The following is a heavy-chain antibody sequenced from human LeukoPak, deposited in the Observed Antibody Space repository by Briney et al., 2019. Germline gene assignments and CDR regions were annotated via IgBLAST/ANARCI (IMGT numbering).Heavy chain of an antibody. CDR2: IKQDGSEK. D-gene: IGHD1-26*01. CDR3: ARDKILGATHFDY. J-gene: IGHJ4*02. Sequence: AGGSLRLSCAASGFTFDDYAMQWVRQTPGKGLEWVANIKQDGSEKYYVDSVKGRFTISRDNTKNSLYLQMNSLRAEDTAVYYCARDKILGATHFDYWGQGTLVTVSS. CDR1: GFTFDDYA. V-gene: IGHV3-7*01.